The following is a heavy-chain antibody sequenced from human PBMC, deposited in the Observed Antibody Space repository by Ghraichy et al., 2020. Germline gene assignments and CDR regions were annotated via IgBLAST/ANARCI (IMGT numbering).Heavy chain of an antibody. V-gene: IGHV3-23*01. D-gene: IGHD2-2*01. CDR1: GSTFSSYA. Sequence: ETLSLTCAASGSTFSSYAMSWVRQAPGKGLEWVSTISGSGGSTYYADSVKGRFTISRDNSKNTLYLQMNSLRAEDTAVYYCAKDPSASYCSSTSCPADYWGQGTLVTVSS. CDR2: ISGSGGST. J-gene: IGHJ4*02. CDR3: AKDPSASYCSSTSCPADY.